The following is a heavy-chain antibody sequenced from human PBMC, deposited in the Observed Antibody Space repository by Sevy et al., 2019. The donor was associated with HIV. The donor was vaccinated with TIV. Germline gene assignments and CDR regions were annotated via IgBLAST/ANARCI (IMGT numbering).Heavy chain of an antibody. J-gene: IGHJ4*02. Sequence: ASVKVSCKVSGKNLNDLPMHWVRQAPGKGLEWMGRFDPEDGERIYAQKFQGRVTMTEDTSRDTAYMELKSLRSKDTATYYCATTREYYEDNSGYLDYWGQGILVTVSS. CDR3: ATTREYYEDNSGYLDY. V-gene: IGHV1-24*01. D-gene: IGHD3-16*01. CDR1: GKNLNDLP. CDR2: FDPEDGER.